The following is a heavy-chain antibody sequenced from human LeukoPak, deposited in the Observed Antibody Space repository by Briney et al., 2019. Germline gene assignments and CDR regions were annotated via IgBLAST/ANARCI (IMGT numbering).Heavy chain of an antibody. J-gene: IGHJ5*02. Sequence: GGSLRLSCAASGFTFSSYAMTWVRQAPGKGLEWISLISASGGSTYYADSVRGRFTLSRDNSKNTLYLQMNSLRAEDTAIYYCVKKGMAVPGSSWFDPWGQGTLVTVSS. CDR2: ISASGGST. CDR3: VKKGMAVPGSSWFDP. CDR1: GFTFSSYA. D-gene: IGHD6-19*01. V-gene: IGHV3-23*01.